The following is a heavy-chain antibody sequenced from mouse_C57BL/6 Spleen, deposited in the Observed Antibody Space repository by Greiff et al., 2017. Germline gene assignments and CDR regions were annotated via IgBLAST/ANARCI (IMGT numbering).Heavy chain of an antibody. CDR1: GFSLTSYG. Sequence: VKLVESGPGLVAPSQSLSITCTVSGFSLTSYGVSWVRQPPGKGLEWLGVIWGDGSTNYHSAPISGLSISKDNSKSQVFVKLNRLQTDDTATYYWAKTFRGELRHNYAMDYWGQGTSVTVSS. J-gene: IGHJ4*01. CDR3: AKTFRGELRHNYAMDY. CDR2: IWGDGST. D-gene: IGHD2-12*01. V-gene: IGHV2-3*01.